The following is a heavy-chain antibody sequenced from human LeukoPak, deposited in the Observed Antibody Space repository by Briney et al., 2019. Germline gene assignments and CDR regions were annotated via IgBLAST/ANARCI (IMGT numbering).Heavy chain of an antibody. D-gene: IGHD3-10*02. CDR2: IYYSGST. Sequence: SETLSLTCTVSGGSISSSSYYWGWIRQPPGKGLEWIGSIYYSGSTYYNPSLRSRVTISVDTSKNQFSLKLSSVTAADTAVYYCARHQYYYVTLKGFDYWGQGTLVTVSS. J-gene: IGHJ4*02. V-gene: IGHV4-39*01. CDR3: ARHQYYYVTLKGFDY. CDR1: GGSISSSSYY.